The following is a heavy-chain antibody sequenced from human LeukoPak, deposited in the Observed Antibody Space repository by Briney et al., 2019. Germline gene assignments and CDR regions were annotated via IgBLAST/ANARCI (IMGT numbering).Heavy chain of an antibody. D-gene: IGHD4-17*01. V-gene: IGHV3-9*01. Sequence: PGGSLRLSRAASGITFSSYAMHWVRQAPGKGLEWVSGISWNSGSIGYADSVKGRFTISRDNAKNSLYLQMNSLRAEDTALYYCAKPGLSYGDYVYDYWGQGTLVTVSS. CDR3: AKPGLSYGDYVYDY. CDR2: ISWNSGSI. CDR1: GITFSSYA. J-gene: IGHJ4*02.